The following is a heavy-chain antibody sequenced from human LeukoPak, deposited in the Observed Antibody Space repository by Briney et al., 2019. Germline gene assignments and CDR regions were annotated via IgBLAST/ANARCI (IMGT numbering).Heavy chain of an antibody. V-gene: IGHV3-23*01. CDR1: GFIFSNYA. J-gene: IGHJ1*01. CDR2: ISGTGGSA. CDR3: AKDNSKPTYGSGSYYPKYFQH. Sequence: GGSLRLSCAASGFIFSNYAMSWVRQAPGKGLEWVSSISGTGGSAYYADSVKGRFTISRDNSKNTLYLQMNSLRAEDTAVYYCAKDNSKPTYGSGSYYPKYFQHWGQGTLVTVSS. D-gene: IGHD3-10*01.